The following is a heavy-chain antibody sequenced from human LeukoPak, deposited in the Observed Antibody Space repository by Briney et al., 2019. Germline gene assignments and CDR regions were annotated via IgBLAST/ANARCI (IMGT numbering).Heavy chain of an antibody. CDR2: IYWNDDK. J-gene: IGHJ6*02. Sequence: SGPTLVKPTQTLTLTCTFSGFSLSTSGVGVGWIRQPPGKALEWLALIYWNDDKRYSPSLKSRPTITKDTSKNQVVLTMTNMDPVDTATYYCARSDYDFWSGNYYYGMDVWSQGTTVTVSS. CDR1: GFSLSTSGVG. V-gene: IGHV2-5*01. D-gene: IGHD3-3*01. CDR3: ARSDYDFWSGNYYYGMDV.